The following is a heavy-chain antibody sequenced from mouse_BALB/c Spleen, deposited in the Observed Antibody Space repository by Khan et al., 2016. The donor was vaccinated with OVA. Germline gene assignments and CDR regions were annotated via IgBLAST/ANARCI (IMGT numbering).Heavy chain of an antibody. Sequence: EVQLQASGPGLVKPSQSLSLTCIVTGYSITSDYAWNWIRQFPGNKLEWMAYISYSGSTSSNPSLKSRISVTRDTSKNQFFLQLNSVHTEDTATDYCARLYYYGQWYFDVWGAGTTVTVSS. CDR1: GYSITSDYA. V-gene: IGHV3-2*02. J-gene: IGHJ1*01. D-gene: IGHD1-1*01. CDR3: ARLYYYGQWYFDV. CDR2: ISYSGST.